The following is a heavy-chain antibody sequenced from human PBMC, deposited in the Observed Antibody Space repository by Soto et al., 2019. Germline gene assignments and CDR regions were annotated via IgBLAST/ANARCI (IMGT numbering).Heavy chain of an antibody. CDR1: GYTLTGHY. J-gene: IGHJ4*02. CDR2: INPNSGGT. CDR3: ARRKGDYYDSSGYHYYFDY. Sequence: APVKGSRKGSGYTLTGHYIPRGRQGPGQRRGWMGWINPNSGGTKSAQKFQGRVTMTRDTSISTAYMELSRLRSDDTAVYYCARRKGDYYDSSGYHYYFDYWGQGTLVTVSS. V-gene: IGHV1-2*02. D-gene: IGHD3-22*01.